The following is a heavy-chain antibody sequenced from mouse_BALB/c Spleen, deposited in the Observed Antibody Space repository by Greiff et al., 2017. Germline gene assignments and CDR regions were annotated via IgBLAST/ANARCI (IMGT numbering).Heavy chain of an antibody. V-gene: IGHV2-9*02. D-gene: IGHD1-1*01. CDR1: GFSLTSYG. J-gene: IGHJ4*01. CDR3: AREIDYGSRDAMDY. CDR2: IWAGGST. Sequence: QVQLKESGPGLVAPSQSLSITCTVSGFSLTSYGVHWVRQPPGKGLEWLGVIWAGGSTNYNSALMSRLSISKDNSKSQVFLKMNSLQTDDTAMYYCAREIDYGSRDAMDYWGQGTSVTVSS.